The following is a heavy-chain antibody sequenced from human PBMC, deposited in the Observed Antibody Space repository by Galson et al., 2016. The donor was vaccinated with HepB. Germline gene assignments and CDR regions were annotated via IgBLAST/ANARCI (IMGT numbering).Heavy chain of an antibody. J-gene: IGHJ4*02. CDR2: ISTDGSYQ. D-gene: IGHD3-3*01. CDR3: AKSMDLTPVDFLYDC. CDR1: GFTFSNFA. Sequence: SLRLSCAASGFTFSNFAMHWVRQAPGKGLEWVAVISTDGSYQYYANSVRGRFTISRDNSKNTLYLQMNSLRPEDTAVFYCAKSMDLTPVDFLYDCWGQGTLVTVSS. V-gene: IGHV3-30*18.